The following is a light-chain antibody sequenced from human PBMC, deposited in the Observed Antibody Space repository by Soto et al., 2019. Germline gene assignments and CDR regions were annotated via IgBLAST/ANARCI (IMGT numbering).Light chain of an antibody. J-gene: IGLJ2*01. CDR1: GSDVGGYNY. V-gene: IGLV2-14*01. CDR2: DVS. Sequence: QSVLTQPASVSGSPGQSITISCTGTGSDVGGYNYVSWYQQHPGKAPKVMIYDVSNRPSGVSNRFSGSKSGNTASLTISGLQAEDEAGYYCSSYTSASTPLVFGGGTKLTVL. CDR3: SSYTSASTPLV.